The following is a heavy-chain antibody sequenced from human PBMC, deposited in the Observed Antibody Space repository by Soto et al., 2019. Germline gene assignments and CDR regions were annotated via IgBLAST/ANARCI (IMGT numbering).Heavy chain of an antibody. CDR1: GGSISSGGHY. CDR2: IYYNGGT. CDR3: ASVSYFYGSGSPLHFDY. Sequence: ASETLSLTCSVSGGSISSGGHYWSWIRQHPGKGLEWIGYIYYNGGTYYNPSLKSRLTMSVDTSKNQFSLNLSSVTAADTAVYYCASVSYFYGSGSPLHFDYWGRGTLVTVSS. D-gene: IGHD3-10*01. J-gene: IGHJ4*02. V-gene: IGHV4-31*03.